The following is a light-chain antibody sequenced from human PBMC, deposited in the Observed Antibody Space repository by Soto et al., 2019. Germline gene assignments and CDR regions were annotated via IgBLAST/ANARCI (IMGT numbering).Light chain of an antibody. J-gene: IGKJ1*01. V-gene: IGKV3-15*01. CDR3: QQYNNWPPTWT. Sequence: EIVMTQSPATLSVSPGERATLSCRASQSVSSNLAWYQQKPGQAPRLLIYGASTRATGFPARFSGSGSGTEFTLTISSLQSEDFAVYYCQQYNNWPPTWTFGQGTKVDIK. CDR1: QSVSSN. CDR2: GAS.